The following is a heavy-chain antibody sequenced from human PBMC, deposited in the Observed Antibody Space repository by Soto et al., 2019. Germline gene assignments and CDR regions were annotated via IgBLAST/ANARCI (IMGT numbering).Heavy chain of an antibody. D-gene: IGHD6-13*01. CDR3: ARDDTGGPCIAPDY. CDR2: IWYDGSNK. V-gene: IGHV3-33*01. J-gene: IGHJ4*02. CDR1: GFTFSSYG. Sequence: GGSLRLSCAASGFTFSSYGMHWVRQAPGKGLEWVAVIWYDGSNKYYADSVKGRFTISRDNSKNTLYLQMNSLRAEDTAVYYCARDDTGGPCIAPDYWGQGTLVTVSS.